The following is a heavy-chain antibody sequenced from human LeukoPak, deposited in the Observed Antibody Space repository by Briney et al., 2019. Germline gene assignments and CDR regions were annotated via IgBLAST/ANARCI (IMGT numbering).Heavy chain of an antibody. CDR1: GGTFSSYA. Sequence: ASVKVSCKASGGTFSSYAISWVRQAPGQGLEWMGGIIPIFGTANYAQKFQGRVTITADESTSTAYMELSSLRSEDTAVYYCASTDYDILTGYPRYYYGMDVWGKGTTVTVSS. CDR2: IIPIFGTA. V-gene: IGHV1-69*01. CDR3: ASTDYDILTGYPRYYYGMDV. J-gene: IGHJ6*04. D-gene: IGHD3-9*01.